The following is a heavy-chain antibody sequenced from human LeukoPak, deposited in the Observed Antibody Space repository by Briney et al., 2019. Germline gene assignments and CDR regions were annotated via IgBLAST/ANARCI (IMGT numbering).Heavy chain of an antibody. Sequence: SETLSLTCTVSGGSITNYYWNWIRQPPGKGLEWIGYIYYSGSTNYNPSLKSRVTISVDPSKTQFSLKLTSVTAADTAVYYCAKYNGDGKDAFDIWGQGTMVTVSS. V-gene: IGHV4-59*08. CDR2: IYYSGST. CDR1: GGSITNYY. CDR3: AKYNGDGKDAFDI. J-gene: IGHJ3*02. D-gene: IGHD4-17*01.